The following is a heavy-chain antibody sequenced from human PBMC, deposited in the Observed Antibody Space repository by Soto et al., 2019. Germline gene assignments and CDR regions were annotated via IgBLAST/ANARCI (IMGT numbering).Heavy chain of an antibody. CDR1: GYTFTSYD. V-gene: IGHV1-8*01. Sequence: ASVKVSCKASGYTFTSYDINWVRQATGQGLEWMGWMNPNSGNTGYAQKFQGRVTMTRNTSISTAYMELSSLCSEDTALYYCARDKPVVAAAMYFGIPPPYHTNWVDPWGQGTLVTVSS. CDR3: ARDKPVVAAAMYFGIPPPYHTNWVDP. CDR2: MNPNSGNT. D-gene: IGHD2-2*01. J-gene: IGHJ5*02.